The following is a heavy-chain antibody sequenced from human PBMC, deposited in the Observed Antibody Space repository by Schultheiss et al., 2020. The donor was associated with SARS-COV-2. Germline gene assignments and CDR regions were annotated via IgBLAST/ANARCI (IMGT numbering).Heavy chain of an antibody. CDR1: GGSISSSSYY. Sequence: SETLSLTCTVSGGSISSSSYYWGWIRQPPGKGLEWIGSIYYSGSTNYNPSLKSRVTISVDTSKNQFSLKLSSVTAADTAVYYCARRGYSYGPNQYYYYYMDVWGKGTTVTVSS. J-gene: IGHJ6*03. CDR3: ARRGYSYGPNQYYYYYMDV. V-gene: IGHV4-39*07. CDR2: IYYSGST. D-gene: IGHD5-18*01.